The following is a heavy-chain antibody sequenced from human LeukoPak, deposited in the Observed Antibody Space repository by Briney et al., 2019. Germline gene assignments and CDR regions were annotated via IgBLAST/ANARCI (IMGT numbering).Heavy chain of an antibody. D-gene: IGHD1-26*01. Sequence: SETLSLTCTVSGGSVSSGTYYWSWIRQPPGKGLEWIGYIYYSGTTNYNPSLKSRVTISIDTSRNQFSLKLSSVTAADTAVYYCARGFGGATTSFDYWGQGTLVTVSS. CDR1: GGSVSSGTYY. J-gene: IGHJ4*02. CDR3: ARGFGGATTSFDY. CDR2: IYYSGTT. V-gene: IGHV4-61*01.